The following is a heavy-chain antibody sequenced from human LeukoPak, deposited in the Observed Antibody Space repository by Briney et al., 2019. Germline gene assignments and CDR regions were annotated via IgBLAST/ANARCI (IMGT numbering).Heavy chain of an antibody. J-gene: IGHJ4*02. Sequence: SETLSLTCTVSGXSISSYYWSWIRQPPGKALESIGYIYYSGSTNYNPSLKSRVTISVDTSKNQFSLKLSSVAAADTAVYYCARLDYFDSSGYPSYFDYWGQGTLVTVFS. CDR3: ARLDYFDSSGYPSYFDY. CDR2: IYYSGST. CDR1: GXSISSYY. V-gene: IGHV4-59*01. D-gene: IGHD3-22*01.